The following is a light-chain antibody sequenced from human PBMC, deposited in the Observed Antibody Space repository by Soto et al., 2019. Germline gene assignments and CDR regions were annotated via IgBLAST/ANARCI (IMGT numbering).Light chain of an antibody. V-gene: IGKV1-39*01. CDR2: AAS. CDR3: QQSYTSWWT. Sequence: DIQMTQSPSSLSASVGDRVTITCRASQSISSYLNWYQQKPGKAPKVLIYAASSLQSGVPSRFSGIGSGTDFTLSISSLQPEDFATYYCQQSYTSWWTFGQGTKVDIK. J-gene: IGKJ1*01. CDR1: QSISSY.